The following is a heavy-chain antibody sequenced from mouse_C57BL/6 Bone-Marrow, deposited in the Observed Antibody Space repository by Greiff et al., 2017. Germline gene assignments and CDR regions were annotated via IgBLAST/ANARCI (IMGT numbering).Heavy chain of an antibody. CDR3: ARNDYDGRPWFAY. V-gene: IGHV1-54*01. Sequence: QVQLQQSGAELVRPGTSVKVSCKASGYAFTNYLIEWVKQRPGQGLEWIGVINPGSGGTNYNEKFKGKATLTADKSSSTAYMQLSSLTSEDSAVYFCARNDYDGRPWFAYWGQGTLVTVSA. CDR2: INPGSGGT. D-gene: IGHD2-4*01. CDR1: GYAFTNYL. J-gene: IGHJ3*01.